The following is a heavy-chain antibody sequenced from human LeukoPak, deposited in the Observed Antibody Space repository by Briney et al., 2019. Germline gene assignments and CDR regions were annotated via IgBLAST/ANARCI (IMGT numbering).Heavy chain of an antibody. V-gene: IGHV3-23*01. J-gene: IGHJ6*02. CDR3: AKDKSLSSGWYGFDDYYYGMDV. CDR1: GFTFSNAW. D-gene: IGHD6-19*01. Sequence: PGGSLRLSCAASGFTFSNAWMNWVRQAPGKGLEWVSAISGSGGSTYYADSVKGRFTISRDNSKNTLYLQMNSLRAEDTAVYYCAKDKSLSSGWYGFDDYYYGMDVWGQGTTVTVSS. CDR2: ISGSGGST.